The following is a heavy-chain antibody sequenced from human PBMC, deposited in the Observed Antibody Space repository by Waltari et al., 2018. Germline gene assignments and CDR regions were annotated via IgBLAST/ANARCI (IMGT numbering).Heavy chain of an antibody. CDR2: IYYRGST. D-gene: IGHD4-17*01. CDR1: GGSISSGDYY. V-gene: IGHV4-30-4*01. CDR3: ARGDYGDPRAHDAFDI. J-gene: IGHJ3*02. Sequence: QVQLQESGPGLVKPSQTLSLTCTVSGGSISSGDYYWSLIRQPPGKGLEWIGYIYYRGSTYYNPSLNSRVTISVDTSKNQFSLKLSSVTAADTAVYYCARGDYGDPRAHDAFDIWGQGTMVTVSS.